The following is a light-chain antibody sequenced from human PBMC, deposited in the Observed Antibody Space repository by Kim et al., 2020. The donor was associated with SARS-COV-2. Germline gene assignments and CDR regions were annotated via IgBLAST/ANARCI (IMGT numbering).Light chain of an antibody. CDR2: AAS. CDR1: QSISSY. Sequence: ASVGDRVTITCRASQSISSYLNWDQQKPGKAPKRLIYAASSLQSGGPSRFSGSGAGTDFTLTISSLQPEEFATYYCQQSYSTPRTFGQGTKVDIK. J-gene: IGKJ1*01. V-gene: IGKV1-39*01. CDR3: QQSYSTPRT.